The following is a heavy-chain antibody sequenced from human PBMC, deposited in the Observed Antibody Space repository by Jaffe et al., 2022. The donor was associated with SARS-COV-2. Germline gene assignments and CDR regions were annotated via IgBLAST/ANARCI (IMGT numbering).Heavy chain of an antibody. V-gene: IGHV1-69*01. J-gene: IGHJ6*03. CDR1: GGTFSSYA. CDR2: IIPMFGTS. CDR3: AETIVATDTRYYMDV. Sequence: QVQLVQSGAEVKKPGSSVKVSCKASGGTFSSYAISWVRQAPGQGLEWMGGIIPMFGTSNYAQRFQGRVTITADESTSTAYMELSSLRSEDTAVYYCAETIVATDTRYYMDVWGKGTPVTVSS. D-gene: IGHD4-4*01.